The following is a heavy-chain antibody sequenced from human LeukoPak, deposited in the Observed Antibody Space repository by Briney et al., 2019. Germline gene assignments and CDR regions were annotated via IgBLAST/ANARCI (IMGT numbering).Heavy chain of an antibody. CDR2: ISSASSTK. CDR3: ARDKIVGPTTLDY. CDR1: GFTFSSYS. Sequence: GGSLRLSCAASGFTFSSYSMNWVRQAPGKGLEWVSYISSASSTKYYADSVKGRFTISRDDAKNSLYLQMNSLRDEDTAVYYCARDKIVGPTTLDYWGQGTLVTVSS. V-gene: IGHV3-48*02. J-gene: IGHJ4*02. D-gene: IGHD1-26*01.